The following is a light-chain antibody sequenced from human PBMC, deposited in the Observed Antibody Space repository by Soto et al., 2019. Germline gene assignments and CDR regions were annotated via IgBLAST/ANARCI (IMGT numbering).Light chain of an antibody. V-gene: IGLV1-44*01. J-gene: IGLJ1*01. CDR3: ATWDDSRNGYV. CDR1: SSNIGSNT. Sequence: SVLTQPPSASGTPGQRVTISASGSSSNIGSNTVSWYQQVPGTAPKLLIYDNDERPSGVPGRFSGSKSGTSDSLAISGLQSEDEADYYCATWDDSRNGYVFGPGTKVTVL. CDR2: DND.